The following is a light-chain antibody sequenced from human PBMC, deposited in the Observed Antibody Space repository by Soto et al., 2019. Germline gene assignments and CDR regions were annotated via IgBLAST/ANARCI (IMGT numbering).Light chain of an antibody. CDR2: DVS. J-gene: IGLJ1*01. V-gene: IGLV2-14*01. CDR3: SSYTSTSTLYV. Sequence: QSALTQPASVSGSPGQSITISCTGTSSDVGGYDYVAWYQQDPGKAPKLMISDVSNRPSGVSDRLSGSKSGNTASLTISGLQAEDEADYYCSSYTSTSTLYVFGTGTKLTVL. CDR1: SSDVGGYDY.